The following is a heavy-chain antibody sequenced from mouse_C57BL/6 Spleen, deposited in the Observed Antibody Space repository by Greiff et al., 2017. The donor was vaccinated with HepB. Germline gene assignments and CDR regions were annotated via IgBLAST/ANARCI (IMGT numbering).Heavy chain of an antibody. CDR1: GYTFTDYY. J-gene: IGHJ1*03. V-gene: IGHV1-26*01. CDR3: ARTYYSNSYWYFDV. CDR2: INPNNGGT. Sequence: VQLQQSGPELVKPGASVKISCKASGYTFTDYYMNWVKQSHGKSLEWIGDINPNNGGTSYNQKFKGKATLTVDKSSSTAYMELRSLTSEDSAVYYCARTYYSNSYWYFDVWGTGTTVTVSS. D-gene: IGHD2-5*01.